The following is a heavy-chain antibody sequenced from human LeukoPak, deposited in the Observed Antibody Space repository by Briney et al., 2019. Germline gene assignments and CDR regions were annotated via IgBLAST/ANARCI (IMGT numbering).Heavy chain of an antibody. J-gene: IGHJ3*02. CDR2: ISAYNGNT. V-gene: IGHV1-18*01. Sequence: ASVKVSCKASGYTFTSYGISWVRQAPGQGLERMGWISAYNGNTNYAQKLQGRVTMTTDTSTSTAYMELRSLRSDDTAVYYCASDIPYDSSGYCYSDAFDIWGQGTMVTVSS. CDR1: GYTFTSYG. D-gene: IGHD3-22*01. CDR3: ASDIPYDSSGYCYSDAFDI.